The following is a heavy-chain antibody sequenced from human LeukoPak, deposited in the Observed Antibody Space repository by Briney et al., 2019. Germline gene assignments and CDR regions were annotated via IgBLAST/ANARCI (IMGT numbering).Heavy chain of an antibody. CDR3: AKDWGAYYDILTRAIDAFDI. V-gene: IGHV3-23*01. J-gene: IGHJ3*02. Sequence: GGSLRLSCAASGFTFSSYAMSWVRQAPGKGLEWVSAISGSGGSTYYADSVKGRFTISRDNSKNTLYLQMNSPRAEDTAVYYCAKDWGAYYDILTRAIDAFDIWGQGTMVTVSS. D-gene: IGHD3-9*01. CDR2: ISGSGGST. CDR1: GFTFSSYA.